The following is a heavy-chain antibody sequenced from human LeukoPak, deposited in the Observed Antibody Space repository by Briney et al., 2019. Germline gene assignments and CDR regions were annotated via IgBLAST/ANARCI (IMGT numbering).Heavy chain of an antibody. Sequence: GASVKVSCKASGYTFTGYFLHWVRHAPGQGLEWMGWILPNTGGTHYAQKFQGRVTVTRDTSISTAYMEVSRLTSDDTAVYYCARKGEHYGDYDYWGQGTLVTVSS. J-gene: IGHJ4*02. D-gene: IGHD4-17*01. CDR2: ILPNTGGT. CDR1: GYTFTGYF. V-gene: IGHV1-2*02. CDR3: ARKGEHYGDYDY.